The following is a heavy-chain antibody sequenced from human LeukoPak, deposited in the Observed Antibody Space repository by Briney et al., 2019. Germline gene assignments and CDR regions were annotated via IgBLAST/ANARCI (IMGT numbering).Heavy chain of an antibody. J-gene: IGHJ4*02. V-gene: IGHV3-23*01. CDR2: ISGSGGST. D-gene: IGHD3-10*01. CDR3: AKDQRGITMVQGVNY. CDR1: GFTFSGYA. Sequence: GGSLRLSCAASGFTFSGYAMSWVRQAPGKGLEWVSSISGSGGSTYYADSVKGRFTISRDNSKNTLYLQMNSLRAEDTAVYYCAKDQRGITMVQGVNYWGQGTLVTVSS.